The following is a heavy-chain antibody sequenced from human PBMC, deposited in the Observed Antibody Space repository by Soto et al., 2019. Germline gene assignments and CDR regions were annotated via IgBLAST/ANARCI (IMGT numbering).Heavy chain of an antibody. D-gene: IGHD2-8*01. CDR1: GGTFSSYA. Sequence: QVQLVQSGAEVKKPGSSVKVSCKASGGTFSSYAISWVRQAPGQGLEWMGGIIPIFGTANYAQKFQGRVTXXADESTSTAYMELSSLRSEDTAVYYCASPTKPLYYCYGMDVWGQGTTVTVS. V-gene: IGHV1-69*12. CDR2: IIPIFGTA. CDR3: ASPTKPLYYCYGMDV. J-gene: IGHJ6*02.